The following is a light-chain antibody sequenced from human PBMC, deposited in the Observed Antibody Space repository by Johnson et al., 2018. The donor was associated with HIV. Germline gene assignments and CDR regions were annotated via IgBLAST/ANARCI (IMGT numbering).Light chain of an antibody. J-gene: IGLJ1*01. CDR1: SSNIGNNY. CDR2: ENN. CDR3: GTWDNSLSTGGV. Sequence: QSVLTQSPSVSAAPGQKVTISCSGSSSNIGNNYVSWYQQLPGTAPKLIMYENNKRPSGIPDRFSGSKSGTSATLGITGLQTGDEADYYCGTWDNSLSTGGVFGTGTKVTVL. V-gene: IGLV1-51*02.